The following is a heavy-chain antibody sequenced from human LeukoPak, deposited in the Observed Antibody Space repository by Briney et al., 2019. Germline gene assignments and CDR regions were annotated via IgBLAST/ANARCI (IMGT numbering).Heavy chain of an antibody. V-gene: IGHV3-72*01. CDR3: ARSWSSGYWFPATASFDY. D-gene: IGHD3-22*01. Sequence: GGSLRLSCAASGFTFSDHYIDWVRQAPGKGLEWVGRARDKGNSYTTAYAASVRGRFTISRDDSKNSLYLQMNSLRAEDTAVYYCARSWSSGYWFPATASFDYWGQGTLVTVSS. J-gene: IGHJ4*02. CDR2: ARDKGNSYTT. CDR1: GFTFSDHY.